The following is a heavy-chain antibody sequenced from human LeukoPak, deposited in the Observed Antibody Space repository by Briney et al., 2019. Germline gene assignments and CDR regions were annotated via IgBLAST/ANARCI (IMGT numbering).Heavy chain of an antibody. D-gene: IGHD6-13*01. Sequence: ASVKVSCKASGYTFTTYAMHWVRQAPGQRLEWMGWINAGNGNTKYSQKFQARVTITRDTSASTAYTELTSLRSEDTAVYYCARDPIGSRWPYYFGYWGQGTLVTVSS. CDR3: ARDPIGSRWPYYFGY. CDR1: GYTFTTYA. J-gene: IGHJ4*02. V-gene: IGHV1-3*01. CDR2: INAGNGNT.